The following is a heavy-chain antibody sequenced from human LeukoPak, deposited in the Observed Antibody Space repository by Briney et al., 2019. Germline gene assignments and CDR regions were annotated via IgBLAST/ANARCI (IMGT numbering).Heavy chain of an antibody. CDR1: GGTFSSYA. D-gene: IGHD6-19*01. V-gene: IGHV1-18*01. CDR2: ISAYNGNT. J-gene: IGHJ6*03. CDR3: ARDGQRQWPVMSGYYYYMDV. Sequence: GASVKVSCKASGGTFSSYAISWVRQAPGQGLEWMGWISAYNGNTNYAQKLQGRVTMTTDTSTSTAYMELRSLRSDDTAVYYCARDGQRQWPVMSGYYYYMDVWGKGTTVTVSS.